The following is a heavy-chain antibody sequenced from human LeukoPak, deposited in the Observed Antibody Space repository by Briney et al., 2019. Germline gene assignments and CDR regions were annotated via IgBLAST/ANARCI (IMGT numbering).Heavy chain of an antibody. CDR1: GYTFTGYY. Sequence: ASVKVSCKASGYTFTGYYMHWVRQAPGQGLEWMGWINPNSGGTNYAQKFQGRVTMTRDTSISTAYMELSRLRSDDTAVYYCARDRYSYGLVDYWGQGTLVTVSS. D-gene: IGHD5-18*01. CDR2: INPNSGGT. CDR3: ARDRYSYGLVDY. V-gene: IGHV1-2*02. J-gene: IGHJ4*02.